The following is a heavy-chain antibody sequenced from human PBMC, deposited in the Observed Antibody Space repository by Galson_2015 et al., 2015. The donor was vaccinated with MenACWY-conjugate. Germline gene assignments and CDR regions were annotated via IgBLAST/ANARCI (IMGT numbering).Heavy chain of an antibody. CDR1: GFTFSSYW. V-gene: IGHV3-7*03. CDR3: AREGPVVITGVRYYYYGMDV. Sequence: SLRLSCAASGFTFSSYWMSWVRQAPGKGLEWVANIKQDGSEKYYVDSVKGRFTISRDNAKNSLYLQMNNLRAEDTAVYYCAREGPVVITGVRYYYYGMDVWGQGTTVTVSS. J-gene: IGHJ6*02. D-gene: IGHD3-22*01. CDR2: IKQDGSEK.